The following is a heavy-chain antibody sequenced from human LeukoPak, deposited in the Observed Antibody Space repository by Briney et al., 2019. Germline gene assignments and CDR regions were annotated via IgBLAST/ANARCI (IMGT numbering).Heavy chain of an antibody. V-gene: IGHV4-59*12. Sequence: KPSETLSLTCTVSGGSISSYYWSWIRQPPGKGLEWIGYIYYSGSTNYNPSLKSRVTISVDTSKNQFSLKLSSVTAADTAVYYCARLAADYPLDYWGQGTLVTVSS. CDR2: IYYSGST. CDR3: ARLAADYPLDY. D-gene: IGHD6-13*01. J-gene: IGHJ4*02. CDR1: GGSISSYY.